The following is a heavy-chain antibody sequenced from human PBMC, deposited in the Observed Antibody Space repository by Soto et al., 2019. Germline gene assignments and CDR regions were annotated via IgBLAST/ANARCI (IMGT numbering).Heavy chain of an antibody. CDR1: GGSISSGGYY. CDR2: IYYSGST. CDR3: ARESAGGGDYAPVVTAPRGVFDY. Sequence: QVQLQESGPGLVKPSQTLSLTCTVSGGSISSGGYYWSWIRQHPGKGLEWIGYIYYSGSTYYNPSLKSRVTISVDTSKNQFSLKLSSVTAADTAVYYCARESAGGGDYAPVVTAPRGVFDYWGQGTLVTVSS. D-gene: IGHD2-21*02. V-gene: IGHV4-31*03. J-gene: IGHJ4*02.